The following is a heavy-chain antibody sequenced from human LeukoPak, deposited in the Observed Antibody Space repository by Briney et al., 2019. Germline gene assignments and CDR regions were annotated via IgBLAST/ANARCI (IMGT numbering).Heavy chain of an antibody. Sequence: GRSLRLSCAASGFTFSSSAMHWVRQPPGKGLEWVAVISYDGKHKYFADSVKGRFTISRDNSRNTLYLQLNSLKADDTAVYCCAKDRDWGTAFDIWGQGTMVTVSS. CDR1: GFTFSSSA. CDR3: AKDRDWGTAFDI. D-gene: IGHD7-27*01. CDR2: ISYDGKHK. V-gene: IGHV3-30*18. J-gene: IGHJ3*02.